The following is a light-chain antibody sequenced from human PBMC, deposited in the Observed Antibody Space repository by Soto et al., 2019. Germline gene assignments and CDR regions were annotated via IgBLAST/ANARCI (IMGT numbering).Light chain of an antibody. CDR1: SSNIGAGYD. J-gene: IGLJ1*01. Sequence: QSVLTQPPSVSGAPGQRVTISCTGSSSNIGAGYDVHWYQQLPGTAPKLLIYGNSNRPSGVPDRFSGSKSGTSASLAITGLQAEDEADYYCQSYDSSLSAPYVLGTGTKRTVL. CDR3: QSYDSSLSAPYV. CDR2: GNS. V-gene: IGLV1-40*01.